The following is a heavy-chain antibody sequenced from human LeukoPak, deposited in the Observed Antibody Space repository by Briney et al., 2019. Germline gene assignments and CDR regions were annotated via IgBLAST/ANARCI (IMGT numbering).Heavy chain of an antibody. CDR1: GFTFDDYA. CDR2: ISWNSGSI. Sequence: SLKISCAASGFTFDDYAMHWVRQAPGKGLEWVSGISWNSGSIGYADSVKGRFTISRDNAKNSLYLQMNSLRAEDTALYYCAKAKTAAAGDFDYWGQGTLVTVSS. CDR3: AKAKTAAAGDFDY. V-gene: IGHV3-9*01. J-gene: IGHJ4*02. D-gene: IGHD6-13*01.